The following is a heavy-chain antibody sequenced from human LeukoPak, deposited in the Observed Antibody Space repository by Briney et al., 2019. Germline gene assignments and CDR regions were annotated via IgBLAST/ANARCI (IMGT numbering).Heavy chain of an antibody. J-gene: IGHJ4*02. CDR3: ASGGAITMVRGVITYFDY. D-gene: IGHD3-10*01. CDR2: INHSGST. V-gene: IGHV4-34*01. CDR1: GGSFSGYY. Sequence: PETLSLTCAVYGGSFSGYYWSWIHQPPGKGLEWIGEINHSGSTNYNPSLKSRVTISVDTSKNQFSLKLSSVTAADTAVYYCASGGAITMVRGVITYFDYWGQGTLVTVSS.